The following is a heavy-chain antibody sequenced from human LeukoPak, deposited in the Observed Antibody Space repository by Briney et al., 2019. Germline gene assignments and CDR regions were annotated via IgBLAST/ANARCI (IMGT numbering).Heavy chain of an antibody. V-gene: IGHV3-48*03. CDR1: GFTFSSYE. D-gene: IGHD3-22*01. J-gene: IGHJ4*02. CDR3: AKVPYYYDSSPGGYFDY. Sequence: PGGSLRLSCAASGFTFSSYEMNWVRQAPGKGLEWVSYISSSGSTIYYADSVKGRFTISRDNSKNTLYLQMNSLRAEDTAVYYCAKVPYYYDSSPGGYFDYWGQGTLVTVSS. CDR2: ISSSGSTI.